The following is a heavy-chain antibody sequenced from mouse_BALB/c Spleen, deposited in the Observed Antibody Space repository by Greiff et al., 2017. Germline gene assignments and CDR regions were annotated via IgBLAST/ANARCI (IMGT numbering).Heavy chain of an antibody. D-gene: IGHD2-1*01. CDR3: ARGGNYDY. J-gene: IGHJ2*01. CDR2: ISYSGST. CDR1: GYSITSDYA. Sequence: DVKLQESGPGLVKPSQSLSLTCTVTGYSITSDYAWNWIRQFPGNKLEWMGYISYSGSTSYNPSLKSRISITRDTSKNQFFLQLNSVTTEDTATYYCARGGNYDYWGQGTTLTVSS. V-gene: IGHV3-2*02.